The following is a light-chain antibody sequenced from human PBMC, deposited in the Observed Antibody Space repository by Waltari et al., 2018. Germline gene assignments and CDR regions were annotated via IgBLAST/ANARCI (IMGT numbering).Light chain of an antibody. CDR3: QQYYSGPPHT. CDR2: GAS. CDR1: QGLTSY. J-gene: IGKJ2*01. V-gene: IGKV1-9*01. Sequence: DIQLTQSPSFLSASVGDRVTITCRASQGLTSYFAWYQQKPGNAPKLLIYGASTLQSGVPSRFSGSGSGTEFTFTISSLQAEDVAVYYCQQYYSGPPHTFGQGTKLEIK.